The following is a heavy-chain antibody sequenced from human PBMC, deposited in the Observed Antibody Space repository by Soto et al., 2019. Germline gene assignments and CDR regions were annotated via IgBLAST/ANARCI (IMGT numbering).Heavy chain of an antibody. CDR1: GYTFTSYG. D-gene: IGHD3-22*01. CDR2: ISAYNGNT. J-gene: IGHJ6*02. CDR3: AREGDYYDSSGYSAYYYYYGMDV. Sequence: QVQLVQSGAEVKKPGASVKVSCKASGYTFTSYGISWVRQAPGQGLEWMGWISAYNGNTNYAQKLQGRRNMTTDXSXSXXDMELRSLRSDDTAVYYCAREGDYYDSSGYSAYYYYYGMDVWGQGTTVTVSS. V-gene: IGHV1-18*01.